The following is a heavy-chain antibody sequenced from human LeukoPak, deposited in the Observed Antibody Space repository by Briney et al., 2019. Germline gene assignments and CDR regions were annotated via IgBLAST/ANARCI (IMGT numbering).Heavy chain of an antibody. Sequence: PGGSLRLSCAASGFTFSTYWMHWARQAPGKGLVWVSRISSDGSFTTYADSVKGRFTISRDNAGDTLYLQMNSLRAEDTAVYYCARGRYSSSDWGQGTLVTVSS. CDR2: ISSDGSFT. J-gene: IGHJ4*02. V-gene: IGHV3-74*01. CDR1: GFTFSTYW. D-gene: IGHD6-19*01. CDR3: ARGRYSSSD.